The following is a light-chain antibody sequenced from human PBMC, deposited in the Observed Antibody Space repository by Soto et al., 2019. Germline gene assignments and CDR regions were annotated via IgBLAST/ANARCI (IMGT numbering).Light chain of an antibody. J-gene: IGKJ1*01. CDR2: KAS. CDR1: QGIGND. CDR3: QHYNSYSEA. V-gene: IGKV1-5*03. Sequence: IQMTQSPSSLSASVGDRVTISCRASQGIGNDLGWLQQKPGKAPKVLIYKASTLKSGVPSRFSGSGSGTEFTLTISSLQPDDFATYYCQHYNSYSEAFGQGTKVDIK.